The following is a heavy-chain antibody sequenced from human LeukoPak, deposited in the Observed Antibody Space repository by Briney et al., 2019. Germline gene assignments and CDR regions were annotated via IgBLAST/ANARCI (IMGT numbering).Heavy chain of an antibody. V-gene: IGHV1-46*01. CDR3: ARDRRAYYYDSSGYYRVSNHNWFDP. CDR2: INPSGGST. Sequence: ASVKVSCKASGYTFTSCYMHWVRQAPGQGLEWMGIINPSGGSTSYAQKFQGRVTMTRDTSTSTVYMELSSLRSEDTAVYYCARDRRAYYYDSSGYYRVSNHNWFDPWGQGTLVTVSS. D-gene: IGHD3-22*01. J-gene: IGHJ5*02. CDR1: GYTFTSCY.